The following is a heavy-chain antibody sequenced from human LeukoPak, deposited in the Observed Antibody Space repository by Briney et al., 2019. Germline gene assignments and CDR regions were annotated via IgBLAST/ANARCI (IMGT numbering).Heavy chain of an antibody. CDR1: GYTVTSYD. Sequence: ASVKVSCKASGYTVTSYDINGVRQTTGQGLEWMGWRNPNSGNTGYAQKFQGRVTMTRNTSISTAYMELSSLRSEDTAVYYCARGIVPAAFRLTHAEYFQHWGQGTLVTVSS. J-gene: IGHJ1*01. CDR3: ARGIVPAAFRLTHAEYFQH. CDR2: RNPNSGNT. V-gene: IGHV1-8*01. D-gene: IGHD2-2*01.